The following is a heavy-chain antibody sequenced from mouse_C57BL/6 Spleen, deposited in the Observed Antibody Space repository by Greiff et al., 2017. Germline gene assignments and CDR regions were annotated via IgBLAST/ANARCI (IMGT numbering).Heavy chain of an antibody. CDR2: IFPGSGST. CDR3: ARSYYYGSSYFDY. D-gene: IGHD1-1*01. J-gene: IGHJ2*01. V-gene: IGHV1-75*01. CDR1: GYTFPDYY. Sequence: QVQLQQSGPSLVKPGSSVKISCQASGYTFPDYYINWVKQRPGQGLAWIGWIFPGSGSTYYNEKFKGKATLTVDKSSSTAYMLLSSLTSEDSAVYFCARSYYYGSSYFDYGGQGTTLTVSS.